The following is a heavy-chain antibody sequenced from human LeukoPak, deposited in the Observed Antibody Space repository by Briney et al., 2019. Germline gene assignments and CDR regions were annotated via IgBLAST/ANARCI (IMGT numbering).Heavy chain of an antibody. CDR2: ISWNSGSI. D-gene: IGHD6-19*01. CDR3: AKAVSSGWSYYFDY. Sequence: GGSLRLSCAASGFTFDDYAMHWVRQAPGKGLEWVSGISWNSGSIGYADSVKGRFTISRDNAKNSLYLHMNSLRAEDMALYYCAKAVSSGWSYYFDYWGQGTLVTVSS. V-gene: IGHV3-9*03. CDR1: GFTFDDYA. J-gene: IGHJ4*02.